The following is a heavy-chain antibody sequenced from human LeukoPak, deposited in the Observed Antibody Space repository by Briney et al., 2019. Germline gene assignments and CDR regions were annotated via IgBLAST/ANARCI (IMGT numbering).Heavy chain of an antibody. J-gene: IGHJ4*02. CDR3: AKQQLASRTTDY. D-gene: IGHD6-13*01. Sequence: PGGSLRLSCAAPGFTFSSYGMHWVRQAPGKGLEWVAFIRYDGSNKYYADSVKGRFTISRDNSKNTLYLQMNSLRVEDTAVYYCAKQQLASRTTDYWGQGTLVTVSS. CDR2: IRYDGSNK. CDR1: GFTFSSYG. V-gene: IGHV3-30*02.